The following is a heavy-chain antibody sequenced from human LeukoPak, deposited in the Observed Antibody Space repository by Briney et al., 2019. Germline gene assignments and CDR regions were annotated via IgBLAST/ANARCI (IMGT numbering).Heavy chain of an antibody. J-gene: IGHJ4*02. Sequence: PSETLSLTCTVSGGSISSYYWSWIRQPPGKGLEWIGYIYYSGSTNYNPSLKSRVTISVDTSKNQFSLKLSSVTAADTAVYCCARIADYDFWSGYYFDYWGQGTLVTVSS. D-gene: IGHD3-3*01. CDR3: ARIADYDFWSGYYFDY. V-gene: IGHV4-59*01. CDR1: GGSISSYY. CDR2: IYYSGST.